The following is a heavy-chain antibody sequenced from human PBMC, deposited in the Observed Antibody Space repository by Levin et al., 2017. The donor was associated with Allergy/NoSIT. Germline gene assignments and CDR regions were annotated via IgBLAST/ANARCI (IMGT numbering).Heavy chain of an antibody. J-gene: IGHJ4*02. CDR1: GGTFSSYT. CDR2: IIPILGIA. CDR3: ARAGPVPDYNWNGYFDY. D-gene: IGHD1-20*01. V-gene: IGHV1-69*02. Sequence: GGSLRLSCKASGGTFSSYTISWVRQAPGQGLEWMGRIIPILGIANYAQKFQGRVTITADKSTSTAYMELSSLRSEDTAVYYCARAGPVPDYNWNGYFDYWGQGTLVTVSS.